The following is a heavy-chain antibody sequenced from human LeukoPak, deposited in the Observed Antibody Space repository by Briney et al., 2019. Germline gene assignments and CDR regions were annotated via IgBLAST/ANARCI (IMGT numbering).Heavy chain of an antibody. Sequence: SETLSLTCTVSGGSISSSSYYWGWIRQPPGKGLEWIGSIYYSGSTYYNPSLKSRATISVDTSKNQFSLKLNSVTAADTAVYYCASPKYCSGGSCYSGWYFDLWGRGTLVTVSS. D-gene: IGHD2-15*01. CDR2: IYYSGST. V-gene: IGHV4-39*01. J-gene: IGHJ2*01. CDR1: GGSISSSSYY. CDR3: ASPKYCSGGSCYSGWYFDL.